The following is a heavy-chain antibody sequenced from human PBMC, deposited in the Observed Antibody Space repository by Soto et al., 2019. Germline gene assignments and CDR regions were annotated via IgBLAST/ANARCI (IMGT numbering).Heavy chain of an antibody. V-gene: IGHV5-10-1*01. CDR1: GYSFTSYW. Sequence: GESLKISCKGSGYSFTSYWNSWARQMPGKGLEWMGRIDPSDSYTNYSPSFQGHVTISADKSISTAYLQWSSLKASDTAMYYCARHVSGGYYSDAFDIWGQGTMVTVS. CDR3: ARHVSGGYYSDAFDI. D-gene: IGHD3-3*01. J-gene: IGHJ3*02. CDR2: IDPSDSYT.